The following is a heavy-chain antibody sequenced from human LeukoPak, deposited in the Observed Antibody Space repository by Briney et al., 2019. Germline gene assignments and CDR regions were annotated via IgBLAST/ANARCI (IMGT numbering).Heavy chain of an antibody. CDR2: ISSSSSTI. V-gene: IGHV3-48*02. Sequence: GGSLRLSCAASGFTFSGYSMNWVRQAPGKGLEWVSYISSSSSTIYYADSVKGRFTISRDNAKNSLYLQMNSLRDEDTAVYYCAISRYDILTGYLTDYWSQGTLVTVSS. D-gene: IGHD3-9*01. J-gene: IGHJ4*02. CDR3: AISRYDILTGYLTDY. CDR1: GFTFSGYS.